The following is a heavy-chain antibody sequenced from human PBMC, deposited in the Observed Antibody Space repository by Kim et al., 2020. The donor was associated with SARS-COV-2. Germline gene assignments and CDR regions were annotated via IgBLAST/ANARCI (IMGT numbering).Heavy chain of an antibody. D-gene: IGHD3-9*01. CDR1: GGSFSGYY. Sequence: SETLSLTCAVYGGSFSGYYWSWIRQPPGKGLEWIGEINHSGSTNYNPSLKSRVTITVDTSKNQFSLKLSSVTAADTAVYYCARGQVLRYFDWFSFWWFDPWGQGTLVTVSS. CDR2: INHSGST. J-gene: IGHJ5*02. CDR3: ARGQVLRYFDWFSFWWFDP. V-gene: IGHV4-34*01.